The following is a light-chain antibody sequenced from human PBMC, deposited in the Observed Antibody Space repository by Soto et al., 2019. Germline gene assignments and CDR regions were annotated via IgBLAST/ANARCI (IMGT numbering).Light chain of an antibody. CDR2: AAS. CDR3: QQSYSTPPWT. J-gene: IGKJ1*01. V-gene: IGKV1-39*01. CDR1: QSISSY. Sequence: IQMTQSPSSLSASVGDRVTITCRASQSISSYLNWYQQKPGKAPKLLIYAASSLQSGVPSRFSGSGSGTDFTLTISSLQPEDFATYYCQQSYSTPPWTFGQGTKVDIK.